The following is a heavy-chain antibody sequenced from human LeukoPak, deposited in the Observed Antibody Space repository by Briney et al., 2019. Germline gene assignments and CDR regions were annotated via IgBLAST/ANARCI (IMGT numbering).Heavy chain of an antibody. J-gene: IGHJ4*02. CDR2: ISSSSTTI. V-gene: IGHV3-48*01. CDR3: AGDLWEWPH. CDR1: GFTFSTYN. Sequence: GGSLRLSCAASGFTFSTYNMNWVRQAPGKGLEWISYISSSSTTIFYADSVKGRFTISRDNAKNSLYLQMNSLRVEDTAVYFCAGDLWEWPHWGQGTLVTISS. D-gene: IGHD3-3*01.